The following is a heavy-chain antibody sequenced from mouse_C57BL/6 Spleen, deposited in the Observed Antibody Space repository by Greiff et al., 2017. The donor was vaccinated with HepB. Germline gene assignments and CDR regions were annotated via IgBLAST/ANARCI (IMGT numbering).Heavy chain of an antibody. D-gene: IGHD2-2*01. Sequence: VQLQQSGAELARPGASVKLSCKASGYTFTSYGISWVKQRTGQGLEWIGEIYPRSGNTYYNEKFKGKATLTADKSSSTAYMELRSLTAEDSAVYVCARGMVTRAYCYAMDYWGQGASVTVSS. CDR2: IYPRSGNT. V-gene: IGHV1-81*01. CDR1: GYTFTSYG. CDR3: ARGMVTRAYCYAMDY. J-gene: IGHJ4*01.